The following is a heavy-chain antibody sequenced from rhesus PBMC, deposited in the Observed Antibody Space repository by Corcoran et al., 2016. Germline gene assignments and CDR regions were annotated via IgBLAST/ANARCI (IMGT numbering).Heavy chain of an antibody. CDR3: ARFCSGIYCYARDY. J-gene: IGHJ4*01. CDR1: GGSFSSYW. Sequence: QVQLQESGPGLVKPSETLSLTCAVSGGSFSSYWWSWIRQPPGKGLEWIGEINGNRCSTNYNPPLTRRVTISKDASKNQFSLKLSSVTAADTAVYYCARFCSGIYCYARDYWGQGVLVTVSS. D-gene: IGHD2-27*01. V-gene: IGHV4-80*01. CDR2: INGNRCST.